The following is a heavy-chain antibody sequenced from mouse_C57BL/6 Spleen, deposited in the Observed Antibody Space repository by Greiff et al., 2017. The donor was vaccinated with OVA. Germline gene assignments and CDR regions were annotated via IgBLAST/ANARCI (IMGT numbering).Heavy chain of an antibody. D-gene: IGHD1-1*01. CDR3: ATGVVEGYAMDY. V-gene: IGHV1-50*01. CDR2: IDPSDSYT. J-gene: IGHJ4*01. CDR1: GYTFTSYW. Sequence: QVQLKESGAELVKPGASVKLSCKASGYTFTSYWMQWVKQRPGQGLEWIGEIDPSDSYTNYNQKFKGKATLTVDTSSSTAYMQLSSLTSEDSAVYYCATGVVEGYAMDYWGQGTSVTVAS.